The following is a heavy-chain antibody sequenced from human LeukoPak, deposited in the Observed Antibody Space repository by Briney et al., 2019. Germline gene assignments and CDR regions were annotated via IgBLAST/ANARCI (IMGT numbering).Heavy chain of an antibody. J-gene: IGHJ4*02. CDR3: ARGRIAVAGTKNYFDY. V-gene: IGHV4-59*01. CDR1: GGSISSYY. D-gene: IGHD6-19*01. Sequence: SETLSLTCTVSGGSISSYYWSWIRQPPGKGLEWIGDIYYSGSTNYNPSLKSRVTISVDTSKNQFSLKLSSVTAADTAVYYCARGRIAVAGTKNYFDYWGQGTLVTVSS. CDR2: IYYSGST.